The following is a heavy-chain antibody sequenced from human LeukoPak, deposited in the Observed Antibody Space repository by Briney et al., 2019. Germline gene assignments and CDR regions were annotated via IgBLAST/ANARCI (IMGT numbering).Heavy chain of an antibody. V-gene: IGHV3-23*01. CDR3: AKSRELLG. D-gene: IGHD1-26*01. CDR2: ISGSGGTT. J-gene: IGHJ4*02. Sequence: PGGSLRLSCAASGFTFSSYAMRWVRQAPGKGLEGVSGISGSGGTTHYADSVKGRFTISRDNSKNTLYLQMNSLRAEDTAVYYCAKSRELLGWGQGTLVTVSS. CDR1: GFTFSSYA.